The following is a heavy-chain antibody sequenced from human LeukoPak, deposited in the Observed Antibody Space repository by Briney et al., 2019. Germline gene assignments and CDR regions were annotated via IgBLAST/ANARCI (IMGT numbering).Heavy chain of an antibody. CDR2: ISWDGGSA. D-gene: IGHD1-26*01. Sequence: GGSLRLSCAASGFTFDDYTMRWVRQAPGKGLEWVSLISWDGGSAYYADSVKGRFTISRDNSKNSLYLQMNSLRTGDTALYYCAKGLEWELRGYFDYWGQGTLVTVSS. CDR3: AKGLEWELRGYFDY. V-gene: IGHV3-43*01. CDR1: GFTFDDYT. J-gene: IGHJ4*02.